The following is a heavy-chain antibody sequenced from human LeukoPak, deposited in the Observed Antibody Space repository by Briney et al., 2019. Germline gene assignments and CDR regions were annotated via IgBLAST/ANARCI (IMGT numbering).Heavy chain of an antibody. J-gene: IGHJ4*02. CDR3: ARDYRDVLLWFGELSK. Sequence: ASEKVSCKASGYTFTSYGISWVRQAPGQGLEWMGWISGYNGKTNYAQKLQGRVTMTTDTSTSTAYMELRSLRSDDTAVYYCARDYRDVLLWFGELSKWGQGTLVTVSS. CDR2: ISGYNGKT. V-gene: IGHV1-18*01. CDR1: GYTFTSYG. D-gene: IGHD3-10*01.